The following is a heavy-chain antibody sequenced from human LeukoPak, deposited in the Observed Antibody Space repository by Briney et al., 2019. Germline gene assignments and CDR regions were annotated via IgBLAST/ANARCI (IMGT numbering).Heavy chain of an antibody. CDR2: INHSGST. CDR3: ARLRGRYYYGSGSYQGSFDY. V-gene: IGHV4-34*01. Sequence: SETLSLTCAVYGGSFSGYYWSWIRQPPGKGLEWIGEINHSGSTNSNPSLKSRVTISVDTSKNQFSLKLSSVTAADTAVYFCARLRGRYYYGSGSYQGSFDYWGQGALVIVSS. J-gene: IGHJ4*02. CDR1: GGSFSGYY. D-gene: IGHD3-10*01.